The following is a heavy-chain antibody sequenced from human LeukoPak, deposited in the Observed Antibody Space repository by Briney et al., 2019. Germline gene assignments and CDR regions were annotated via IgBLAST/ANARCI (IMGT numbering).Heavy chain of an antibody. Sequence: GGSLRLSCATPGFTFSSYAMSWVRQAPGKGLEWVSAISGSGGSTYYADSVKGRFTISRDNSKNTLYLQMNSLRAEDTAVYYCAKVLATRYYYYYGMDVWGQGTTVTVSS. D-gene: IGHD6-6*01. CDR2: ISGSGGST. CDR3: AKVLATRYYYYYGMDV. J-gene: IGHJ6*02. CDR1: GFTFSSYA. V-gene: IGHV3-23*01.